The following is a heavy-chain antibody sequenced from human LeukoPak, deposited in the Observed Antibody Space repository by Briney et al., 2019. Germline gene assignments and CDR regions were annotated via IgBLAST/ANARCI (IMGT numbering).Heavy chain of an antibody. D-gene: IGHD2-2*01. CDR3: SRAGKGCSSTSCAIDY. V-gene: IGHV4-61*01. CDR1: GGSVSSCSYY. Sequence: PSETLSLTCTVSGGSVSSCSYYWSWMRQPPGKGLEWIRYIYYSGSTNYNPSLKSRVTISVDTSKNQFSLKLSSVTAADTAVYYCSRAGKGCSSTSCAIDYWGQGTLVTVSS. CDR2: IYYSGST. J-gene: IGHJ4*02.